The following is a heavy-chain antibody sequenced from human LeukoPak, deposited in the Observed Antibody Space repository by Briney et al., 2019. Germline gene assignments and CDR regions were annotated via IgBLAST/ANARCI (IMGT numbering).Heavy chain of an antibody. V-gene: IGHV3-49*04. J-gene: IGHJ6*02. Sequence: GGSLRLSCRTSGSTLGDHAMSWVRRAPGQGLEWVGFIRSVAYRGTTEYAASVKGRFTISRDDSKGVVHLQMNALKSEDTAVYYCSRGPIQLWVHNGMDVWGQGTTVTVSS. D-gene: IGHD5-18*01. CDR3: SRGPIQLWVHNGMDV. CDR2: IRSVAYRGTT. CDR1: GSTLGDHA.